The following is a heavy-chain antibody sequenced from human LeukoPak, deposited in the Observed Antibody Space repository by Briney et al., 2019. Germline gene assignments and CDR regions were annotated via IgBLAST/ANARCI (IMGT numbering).Heavy chain of an antibody. Sequence: GGSLRLSCATSGFTFNTFWMSWVRQAPGRGLEWVANIKHDGREKDYVDSVKGRCTISRDNAKKSLYLQMNSLRVEDTAVYYCATWEGSSWFDNWGQGTLVTISS. CDR3: ATWEGSSWFDN. D-gene: IGHD6-13*01. V-gene: IGHV3-7*03. CDR1: GFTFNTFW. J-gene: IGHJ4*02. CDR2: IKHDGREK.